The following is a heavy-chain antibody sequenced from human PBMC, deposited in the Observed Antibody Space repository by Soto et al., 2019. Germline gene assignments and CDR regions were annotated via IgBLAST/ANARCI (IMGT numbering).Heavy chain of an antibody. CDR2: INSDGSHT. J-gene: IGHJ5*02. CDR1: GFTFFAYW. D-gene: IGHD4-17*01. Sequence: EVQLVESGGGLVQPGGSLRLSCAASGFTFFAYWIHWVRQVPGKGLVWVSRINSDGSHTSYADSVRGRFTISRDKSKNTVYLKMISRPAEDTAVYYCANEGDYGDYAGATCFDPWCKGSLVTVSS. V-gene: IGHV3-74*01. CDR3: ANEGDYGDYAGATCFDP.